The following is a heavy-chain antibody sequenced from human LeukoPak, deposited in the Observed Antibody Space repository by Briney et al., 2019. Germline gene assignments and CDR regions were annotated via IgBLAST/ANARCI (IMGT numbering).Heavy chain of an antibody. CDR1: GDSISNYY. Sequence: SETLSLTCTVSGDSISNYYWSWIRQPAGKGLEWIGRVYTSGSTNYNPSLKSRVTMSVDTSKNQFSLKLSSVTAADTAVYYCARESGMSGRDGMDVWGQGTTVTVSS. J-gene: IGHJ6*02. D-gene: IGHD3-10*01. CDR2: VYTSGST. V-gene: IGHV4-4*07. CDR3: ARESGMSGRDGMDV.